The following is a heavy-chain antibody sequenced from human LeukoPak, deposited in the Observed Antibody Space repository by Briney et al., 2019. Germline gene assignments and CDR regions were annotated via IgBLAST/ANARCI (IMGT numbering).Heavy chain of an antibody. V-gene: IGHV4-4*07. J-gene: IGHJ4*02. CDR2: VFISGST. CDR1: GDSISCCY. Sequence: SETLSLTCAVSGDSISCCYWTWIRQSAEKGLEWVGCVFISGSTNYNPFLQGRVTMSVDRSKSQFSLRLSSVTAADTAVYYCVRQGYNYGAFNAWGQGTLVTVSS. D-gene: IGHD5-18*01. CDR3: VRQGYNYGAFNA.